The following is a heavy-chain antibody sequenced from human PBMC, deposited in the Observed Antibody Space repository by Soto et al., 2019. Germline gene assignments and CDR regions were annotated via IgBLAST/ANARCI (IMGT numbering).Heavy chain of an antibody. V-gene: IGHV3-73*02. CDR1: GFTFSGST. Sequence: EVQLVESGGGLVQPGGSLKLSCEASGFTFSGSTIHWVRQASGKGLEWVGRIRSRANNYATAYAASMKGRFTISRDDSKNTAYLQMNSLETEDTAVYYCIRRADTGVAPFDNWGQGSLVTVSS. CDR3: IRRADTGVAPFDN. CDR2: IRSRANNYAT. J-gene: IGHJ4*02. D-gene: IGHD5-18*01.